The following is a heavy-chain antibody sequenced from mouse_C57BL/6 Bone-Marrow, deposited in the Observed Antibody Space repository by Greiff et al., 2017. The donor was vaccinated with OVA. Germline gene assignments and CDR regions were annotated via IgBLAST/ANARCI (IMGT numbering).Heavy chain of an antibody. CDR1: GYTFTSYW. D-gene: IGHD1-1*01. CDR2: IDPSDSYT. V-gene: IGHV1-69*01. Sequence: QVHLQQPGAELVMPGASVKLSCKASGYTFTSYWMHWVKQRPGQGLEWIGEIDPSDSYTNYNQKFKGKSTLTVDKSTSTAYMQLSSLTSEDSAVYYCARSHYYGSSYYAMDYWGQGTSVTVSS. J-gene: IGHJ4*01. CDR3: ARSHYYGSSYYAMDY.